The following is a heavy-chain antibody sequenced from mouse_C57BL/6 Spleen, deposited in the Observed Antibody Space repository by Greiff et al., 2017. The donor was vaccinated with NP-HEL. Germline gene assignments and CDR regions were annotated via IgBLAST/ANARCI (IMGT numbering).Heavy chain of an antibody. D-gene: IGHD2-4*01. CDR2: IYPGSGST. Sequence: QVHVKQPGAELVKPGASVKMSCKASGYTFTSYWITWVKQRPGQGLEWIGDIYPGSGSTNYNEKFKSKATLTVDTSSSTAYMQLSSLTSEDSAVYYCARSYDYGYYAMDYWGQGTSVTVSS. J-gene: IGHJ4*01. CDR1: GYTFTSYW. CDR3: ARSYDYGYYAMDY. V-gene: IGHV1-55*01.